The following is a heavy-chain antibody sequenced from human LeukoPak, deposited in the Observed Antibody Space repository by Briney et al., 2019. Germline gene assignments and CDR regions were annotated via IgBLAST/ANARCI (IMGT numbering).Heavy chain of an antibody. CDR2: IYHNGNT. J-gene: IGHJ4*02. CDR1: GSSINSVYS. CDR3: AIYKTYRDSSGNPFDY. Sequence: SETLSLTCTVFGSSINSVYSWGWIRQPPGNGLEWIGSIYHNGNTYYNSSLKSRVTISVHTSENQFSLKLSSVTAADTAVYYCAIYKTYRDSSGNPFDYWGQGTLVTVSS. V-gene: IGHV4-38-2*02. D-gene: IGHD3-22*01.